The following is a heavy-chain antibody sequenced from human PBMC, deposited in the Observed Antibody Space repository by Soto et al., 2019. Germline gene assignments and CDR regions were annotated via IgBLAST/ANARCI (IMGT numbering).Heavy chain of an antibody. J-gene: IGHJ6*02. V-gene: IGHV5-51*01. CDR3: ATGPHRSYSSSWSYYGMDV. Sequence: GESLKISCKGSGYSFTSYWIGWVRQMPGKGLEWMGIIYPGDSDTRYSPSFQGQVTISADKSISTAYLQWSSLKASDTAMYYCATGPHRSYSSSWSYYGMDVWGQGTTVTVSS. D-gene: IGHD6-13*01. CDR1: GYSFTSYW. CDR2: IYPGDSDT.